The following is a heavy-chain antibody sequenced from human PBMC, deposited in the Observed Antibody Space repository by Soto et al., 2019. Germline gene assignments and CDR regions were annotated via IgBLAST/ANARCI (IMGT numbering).Heavy chain of an antibody. V-gene: IGHV3-48*03. J-gene: IGHJ5*02. CDR1: GFTFSSFE. Sequence: VQLVESGGGLVQSGGSLRLSCVASGFTFSSFEMNWVRQAPGKGLEWISYISSGGKTTYYADSVKGRFTISRDNAKNSLYLQMSSLRAEDAAVYYCARNYIIYYDGSRAHYSWGRGSLVTVSS. D-gene: IGHD3-22*01. CDR3: ARNYIIYYDGSRAHYS. CDR2: ISSGGKTT.